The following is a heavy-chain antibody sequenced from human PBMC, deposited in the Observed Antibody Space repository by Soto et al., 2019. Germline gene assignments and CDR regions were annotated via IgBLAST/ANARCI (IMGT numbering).Heavy chain of an antibody. D-gene: IGHD1-7*01. CDR2: ISGSGDNT. CDR3: TKSGNWNSEVYYYGMDV. V-gene: IGHV3-23*01. J-gene: IGHJ6*02. Sequence: GGSVRLSCAASGVTFRNYAMSWVRQAPGKGLEWVSAISGSGDNTYYADSVKGRFTISRDNPKNTLNLQMNSLGAEDTAVYHCTKSGNWNSEVYYYGMDVWGQGTTVTVSS. CDR1: GVTFRNYA.